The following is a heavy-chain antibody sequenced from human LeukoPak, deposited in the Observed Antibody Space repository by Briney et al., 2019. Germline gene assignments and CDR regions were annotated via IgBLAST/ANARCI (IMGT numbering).Heavy chain of an antibody. CDR3: AKVRYDSSGYQSPYFDY. CDR1: GFTFSSYA. V-gene: IGHV3-23*01. J-gene: IGHJ4*02. Sequence: QPGGSLRLSCAASGFTFSSYAMSWVRQAPGKGLEWVSVIGGSGGSTYYADSVKGRFTISRDNSKNTLYLQMNSLRAEDTAVYYCAKVRYDSSGYQSPYFDYWGQGILVTVSS. CDR2: IGGSGGST. D-gene: IGHD3-22*01.